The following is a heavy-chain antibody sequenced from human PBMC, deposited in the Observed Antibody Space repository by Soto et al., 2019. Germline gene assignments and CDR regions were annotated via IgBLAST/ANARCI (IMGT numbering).Heavy chain of an antibody. V-gene: IGHV4-59*01. Sequence: LSLTCTVSGGSINSYFWSWIRQSPGKGLEWIGHIYYSGSTSYSPSLKSRISISVDTSKNQFSLEVHSVTAADTAVYYCARAGTNMVQFDYWGQGTLVTVSS. D-gene: IGHD3-10*01. J-gene: IGHJ4*02. CDR2: IYYSGST. CDR1: GGSINSYF. CDR3: ARAGTNMVQFDY.